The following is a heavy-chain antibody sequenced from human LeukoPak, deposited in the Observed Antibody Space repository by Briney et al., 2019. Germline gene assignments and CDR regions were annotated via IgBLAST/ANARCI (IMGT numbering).Heavy chain of an antibody. D-gene: IGHD6-19*01. CDR3: ARLDSTGYHYLDS. J-gene: IGHJ4*02. CDR1: GSSISSGYF. V-gene: IGHV4-38-2*01. Sequence: SETLSLTCAVSGSSISSGYFWGWIRQPPGKGLEWIGSISHSGSTFYNPSLKSRVTISIDTSKNQFSLKMTSVTAADTAVYYCARLDSTGYHYLDSWGQGTLVTVSS. CDR2: ISHSGST.